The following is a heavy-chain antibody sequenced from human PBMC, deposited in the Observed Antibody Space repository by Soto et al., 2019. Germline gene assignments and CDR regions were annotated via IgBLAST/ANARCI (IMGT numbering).Heavy chain of an antibody. J-gene: IGHJ4*02. CDR1: GFTFSSYA. V-gene: IGHV3-30-3*01. D-gene: IGHD6-13*01. CDR2: ISYDGSNK. Sequence: QVQLVESGGGVVQPGRSLRLSCAASGFTFSSYAMHWVRQAPGKGLEWVAVISYDGSNKYYADSVKGRFTISRDNSKNTLYLQMNSQRAEDTAVYYCARERAEQQLVLVLDYWGQGALVTVSS. CDR3: ARERAEQQLVLVLDY.